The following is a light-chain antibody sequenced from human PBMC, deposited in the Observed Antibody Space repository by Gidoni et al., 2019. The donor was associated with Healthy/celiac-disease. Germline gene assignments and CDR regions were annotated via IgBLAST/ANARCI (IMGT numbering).Light chain of an antibody. V-gene: IGKV3-20*01. J-gene: IGKJ4*01. CDR2: GAS. CDR1: QSVSSSY. CDR3: QQYGSSPRLT. Sequence: IVLTQSPGTLSLSPGESATLSCRASQSVSSSYLAWYQQKPGQAPRRLIYGASSRATGIPDRFSGSGSGTDFTLTISRLEPEDFAVYYCQQYGSSPRLTFGGGTKVEIK.